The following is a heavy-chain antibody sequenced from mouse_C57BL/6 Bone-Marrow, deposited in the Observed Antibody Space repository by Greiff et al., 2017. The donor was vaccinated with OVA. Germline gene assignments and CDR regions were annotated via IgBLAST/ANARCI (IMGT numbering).Heavy chain of an antibody. CDR3: ASLLYDGYFFDY. CDR1: GYTFTDYY. V-gene: IGHV1-26*01. CDR2: INPNNGGT. Sequence: VQLQQSGPELVKPGASVKISCKASGYTFTDYYMNWVKQSHGKSLEWIGDINPNNGGTSYNQKFKGKATLTVDKSSSTAYMELRSLTSEDSAVYYCASLLYDGYFFDYWGQGTSLTVAS. J-gene: IGHJ2*02. D-gene: IGHD2-3*01.